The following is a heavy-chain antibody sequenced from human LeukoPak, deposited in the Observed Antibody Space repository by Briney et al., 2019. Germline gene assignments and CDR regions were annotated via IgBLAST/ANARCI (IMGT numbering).Heavy chain of an antibody. CDR3: ARHLSSSWYRWFDP. D-gene: IGHD6-13*01. CDR1: GGSISSGSYY. V-gene: IGHV4-61*02. J-gene: IGHJ5*02. CDR2: IYTSGST. Sequence: SQTLSLTCTVSGGSISSGSYYWSWIRQPAGKGLEWIGRIYTSGSTNYNPSLKSRVTISVDTSKNQFSLKLSSVTAADTAVYYCARHLSSSWYRWFDPWGQGTLVTVSS.